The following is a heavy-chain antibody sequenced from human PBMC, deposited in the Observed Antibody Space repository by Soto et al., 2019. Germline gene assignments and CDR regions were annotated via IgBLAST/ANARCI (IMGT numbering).Heavy chain of an antibody. J-gene: IGHJ4*02. D-gene: IGHD2-15*01. CDR3: AGFVVPASRNSDFDY. Sequence: SETLSLICTVSGISVSTSDYYWGWVRQPPGKGLDWIGNIYYSGSTFYNPSLRSRVTLSVDTSKNQFSLRLNSVTVADTAVYFCAGFVVPASRNSDFDYWGQGTLVTVSS. V-gene: IGHV4-39*01. CDR2: IYYSGST. CDR1: GISVSTSDYY.